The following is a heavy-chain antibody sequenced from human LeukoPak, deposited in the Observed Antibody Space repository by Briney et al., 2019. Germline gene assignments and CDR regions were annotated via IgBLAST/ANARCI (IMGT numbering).Heavy chain of an antibody. CDR2: IDTSSATI. Sequence: GGSLRLSCAASGFTVSSYSMNWVRQAPGKGLEWISYIDTSSATIYYADSVKGRFTISRDNAENSLYLQMNSLRAEDTAVYYCAKEGVASGPWGQGTLVTVSS. V-gene: IGHV3-48*01. CDR1: GFTVSSYS. D-gene: IGHD2-8*02. CDR3: AKEGVASGP. J-gene: IGHJ5*02.